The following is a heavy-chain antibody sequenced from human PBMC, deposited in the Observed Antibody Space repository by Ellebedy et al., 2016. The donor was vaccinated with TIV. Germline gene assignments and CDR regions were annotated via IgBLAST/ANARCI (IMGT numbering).Heavy chain of an antibody. V-gene: IGHV3-23*01. J-gene: IGHJ4*02. CDR3: AKGAPYYFDY. CDR2: ISGSGGST. D-gene: IGHD4/OR15-4a*01. Sequence: GESLKISXAASGFTFSSYAMSWVRQAPGKGLEWVSAISGSGGSTYYADSVKGRFTISRDNSKNTLYLQMNSLRAEDTAVYYCAKGAPYYFDYWGQGTLVTVSS. CDR1: GFTFSSYA.